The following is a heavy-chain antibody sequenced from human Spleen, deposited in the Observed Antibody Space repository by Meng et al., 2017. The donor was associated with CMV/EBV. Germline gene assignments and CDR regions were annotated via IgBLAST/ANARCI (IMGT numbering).Heavy chain of an antibody. Sequence: YTVTGYYIHWVRQAPGQGLEWMGWLNPDSGITYSAQNFQGRVTMTRDTSINTASMELSRLRSDDTAVYYCARSYYYDSSGYYSPFAYWGQGTLVTVSS. CDR2: LNPDSGIT. D-gene: IGHD3-22*01. CDR3: ARSYYYDSSGYYSPFAY. CDR1: YTVTGYY. V-gene: IGHV1-2*02. J-gene: IGHJ4*02.